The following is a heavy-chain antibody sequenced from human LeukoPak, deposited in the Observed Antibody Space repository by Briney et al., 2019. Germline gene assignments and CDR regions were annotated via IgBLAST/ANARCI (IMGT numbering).Heavy chain of an antibody. Sequence: PGGSLRLSCAASGFTFSIYGMHWVRQAPGKGLEWVAVISYDGSNKYYADSVKGRFTISRDNSKNTLYLQMNSLRAEDTAVYYCAKEYSTLFDYWGQGTLVTVSS. CDR2: ISYDGSNK. D-gene: IGHD6-13*01. J-gene: IGHJ4*02. CDR3: AKEYSTLFDY. V-gene: IGHV3-30*18. CDR1: GFTFSIYG.